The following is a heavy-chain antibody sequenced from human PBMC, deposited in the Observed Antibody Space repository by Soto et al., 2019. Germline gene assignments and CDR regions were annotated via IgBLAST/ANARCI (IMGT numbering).Heavy chain of an antibody. CDR3: AQIYRDVYVQLAFFDY. J-gene: IGHJ4*02. Sequence: QITLKESGPTLVKPTQTLTLTCTFSGFSLTSSGVGVGWIRQPPGKALEWLALIYWDDDKIYTPSLTTRLTYTKYTSKNHFVLAMPTMDPVDTATYYCAQIYRDVYVQLAFFDYWGQGALVTVSS. V-gene: IGHV2-5*02. CDR1: GFSLTSSGVG. CDR2: IYWDDDK. D-gene: IGHD3-16*02.